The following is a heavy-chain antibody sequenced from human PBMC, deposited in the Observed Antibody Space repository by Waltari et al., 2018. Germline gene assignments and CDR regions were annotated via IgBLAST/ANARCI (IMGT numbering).Heavy chain of an antibody. CDR3: ARDGYYYDSSGYYYFDY. Sequence: EVQLVESGGGLVKPGGSLRLSCAASGFTFSDYSMNWVRQAPGKGLEWVSSISSTSRYIYYADSVKGRFTISRDNAKNSLYLQMNSLRAEDSAVYYCARDGYYYDSSGYYYFDYWGQGTLVTVSS. CDR1: GFTFSDYS. J-gene: IGHJ4*02. V-gene: IGHV3-21*01. CDR2: ISSTSRYI. D-gene: IGHD3-22*01.